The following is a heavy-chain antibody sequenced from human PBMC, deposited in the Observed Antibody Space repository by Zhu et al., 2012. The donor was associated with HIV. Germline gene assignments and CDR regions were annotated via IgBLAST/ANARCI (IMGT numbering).Heavy chain of an antibody. CDR3: AMPIRAYGSGSYFDY. V-gene: IGHV3-23*01. CDR2: ISGSGGST. CDR1: GFTFSSYA. J-gene: IGHJ4*02. D-gene: IGHD3-10*01. Sequence: EVQLLESGGGLVQPGGSLRLSCAASGFTFSSYAMSWVRQAPGKGLEWVSAISGSGGSTYYADSVKGRFTISRDNSKNTLYLQMNSLRAEDTAVYYCAMPIRAYGSGSYFDYWGQGTLVTVSS.